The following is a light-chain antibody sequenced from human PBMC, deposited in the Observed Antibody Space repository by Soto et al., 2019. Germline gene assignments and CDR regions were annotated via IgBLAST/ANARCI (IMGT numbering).Light chain of an antibody. CDR2: AAS. V-gene: IGKV3-15*01. CDR1: QSVSTN. J-gene: IGKJ3*01. Sequence: ETVMTQSPATLSLSPGERATLSCRASQSVSTNLAWYQQKPGQAPRLLIYAASTRATGIPARFSGSGSGTEFALTISSLQSEDFAVYYCQQYNKWPSFPFGPGTKVDIK. CDR3: QQYNKWPSFP.